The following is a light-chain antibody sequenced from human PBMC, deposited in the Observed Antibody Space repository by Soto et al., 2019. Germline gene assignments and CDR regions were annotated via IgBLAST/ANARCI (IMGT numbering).Light chain of an antibody. J-gene: IGLJ1*01. CDR2: EGS. V-gene: IGLV2-23*01. Sequence: QSLLTQPASVSGSPGQSITISCTGTSSDVGTYNLVSWYQQHPGKAPKLMIFEGSKRPSGVSNRFSGSKSGNTASLTISGLQAEDEADYYCCSYARGSTYVFGTGTKVTV. CDR3: CSYARGSTYV. CDR1: SSDVGTYNL.